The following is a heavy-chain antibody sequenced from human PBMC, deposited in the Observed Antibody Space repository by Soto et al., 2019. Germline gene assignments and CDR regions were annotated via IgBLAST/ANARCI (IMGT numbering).Heavy chain of an antibody. Sequence: SETLSLTCTVSGGSISSGDYYWSWIRQPPGKGLEWIGFIYYSGSTYYNPSLKSRVTISVDTSKNQFSLKLISVTAADTAVYYCARGRRDVVVADFDYWGQGTLVTVSS. CDR1: GGSISSGDYY. V-gene: IGHV4-30-4*01. J-gene: IGHJ4*02. D-gene: IGHD2-15*01. CDR3: ARGRRDVVVADFDY. CDR2: IYYSGST.